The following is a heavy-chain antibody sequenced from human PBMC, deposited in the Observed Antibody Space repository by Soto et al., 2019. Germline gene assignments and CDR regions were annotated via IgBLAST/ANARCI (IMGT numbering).Heavy chain of an antibody. CDR2: IYYSGST. V-gene: IGHV4-30-4*01. CDR1: GGSISSGDYY. Sequence: PSETLSLTCTVSGGSISSGDYYWSWIRQPPGKGLEWIGYIYYSGSTYYNPSLKSRVTISVDTSKNQFSLKLSSVTAADTAVYYCARADSSGYYSQYYFDYWGQGTLVTVSS. D-gene: IGHD3-22*01. CDR3: ARADSSGYYSQYYFDY. J-gene: IGHJ4*02.